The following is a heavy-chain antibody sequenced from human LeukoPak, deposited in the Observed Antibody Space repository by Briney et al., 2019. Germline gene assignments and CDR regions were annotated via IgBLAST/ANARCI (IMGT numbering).Heavy chain of an antibody. CDR1: GASVSSDNW. CDR2: IHQRGNT. J-gene: IGHJ4*02. D-gene: IGHD5-24*01. V-gene: IGHV4/OR15-8*02. Sequence: SETLSLTCVVSGASVSSDNWWTWVRQPPGKGLEWIGEIHQRGNTNYNPSLMGRVTISIDKSRNYLSLNLRYVTAEDTAVYYCSTRDQSRTDVVPPDYWGQGILVTVSS. CDR3: STRDQSRTDVVPPDY.